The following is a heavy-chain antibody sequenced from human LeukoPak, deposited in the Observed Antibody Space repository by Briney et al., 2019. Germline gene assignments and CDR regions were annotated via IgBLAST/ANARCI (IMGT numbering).Heavy chain of an antibody. CDR3: ARDGSGILWRTFDY. D-gene: IGHD3-10*01. V-gene: IGHV1-8*01. CDR1: GYTFTSYD. CDR2: MNPNSGNT. Sequence: ASVKVSCKASGYTFTSYDINWVRQATGQGLEWMGWMNPNSGNTGYAQKFQGRVTMTRNTSISTAYMELSSLRSEDTAVYYCARDGSGILWRTFDYWGQGTLVTVSS. J-gene: IGHJ4*02.